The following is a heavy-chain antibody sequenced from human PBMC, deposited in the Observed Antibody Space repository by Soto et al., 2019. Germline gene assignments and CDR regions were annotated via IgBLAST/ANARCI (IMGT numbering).Heavy chain of an antibody. CDR2: TYYRSKWYN. D-gene: IGHD3-3*01. V-gene: IGHV6-1*01. J-gene: IGHJ6*02. CDR3: ARVQEEWTNYYGMDV. CDR1: VDSVSSNSAA. Sequence: SQTLSLTCAISVDSVSSNSAAWNWGRQSPSRGVEWVGRTYYRSKWYNDYAVSVKSRITINPDTSKNQFSLQLNSVTPEDTAVYYCARVQEEWTNYYGMDVWGQGTTVTVSS.